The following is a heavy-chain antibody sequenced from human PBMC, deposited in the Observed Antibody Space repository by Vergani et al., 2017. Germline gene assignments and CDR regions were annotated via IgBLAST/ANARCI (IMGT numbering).Heavy chain of an antibody. V-gene: IGHV4-31*03. Sequence: QVQLQESGPGLVKPSQTLSLTCTVSGGSISSGGYYWSWIRQHPGKGLEWIGYIYYSGSTYYNPSLKSRVTISVDTSKNQFSLKLSSVTAEDTAVYYCAKDFWDCSGGSCYSVLDYWGQGTLVTVSS. CDR3: AKDFWDCSGGSCYSVLDY. CDR2: IYYSGST. D-gene: IGHD2-15*01. CDR1: GGSISSGGYY. J-gene: IGHJ4*02.